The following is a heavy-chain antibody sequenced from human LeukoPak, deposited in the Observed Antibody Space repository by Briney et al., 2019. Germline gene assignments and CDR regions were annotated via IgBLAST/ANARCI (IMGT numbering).Heavy chain of an antibody. Sequence: GGSLRLSCAASGFTFSSFAMSWVRQAPGKGLEWVSAISGSGDSTYYADSVKGRFTISRDNPKNTLYLQMNSLRAEDTAVYYCAKASSITMIVVVMKWFDPWGQGTLVTVSS. V-gene: IGHV3-23*01. J-gene: IGHJ5*02. D-gene: IGHD3-22*01. CDR2: ISGSGDST. CDR1: GFTFSSFA. CDR3: AKASSITMIVVVMKWFDP.